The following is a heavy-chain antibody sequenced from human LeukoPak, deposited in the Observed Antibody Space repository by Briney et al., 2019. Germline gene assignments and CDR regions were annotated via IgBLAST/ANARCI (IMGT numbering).Heavy chain of an antibody. CDR2: ISAYNGNT. V-gene: IGHV1-18*01. Sequence: RASVKVSCKASGYTFTSYGISWVRQAPGQGLEWMGWISAYNGNTNYAQKLQGRVTMTTDTSTSTAYMGLRSLRSDDTAVYYCARDGRPYCSSTSCYGWGYWGQGTLVTVSS. CDR1: GYTFTSYG. CDR3: ARDGRPYCSSTSCYGWGY. J-gene: IGHJ4*02. D-gene: IGHD2-2*01.